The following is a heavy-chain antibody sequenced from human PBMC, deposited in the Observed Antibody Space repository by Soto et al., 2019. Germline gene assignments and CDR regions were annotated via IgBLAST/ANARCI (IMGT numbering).Heavy chain of an antibody. J-gene: IGHJ6*02. D-gene: IGHD2-21*01. V-gene: IGHV1-69*06. Sequence: SVKVSCKASGGTFSSYAISWVRQAPGQGLEWMGGIIPIFGTANYAQKFQGRVTITADKSTSTAYMELSSLRSEDTAVYYCARETEEVKTPGEGYYYYGMDVWGQGTTVTVSS. CDR1: GGTFSSYA. CDR3: ARETEEVKTPGEGYYYYGMDV. CDR2: IIPIFGTA.